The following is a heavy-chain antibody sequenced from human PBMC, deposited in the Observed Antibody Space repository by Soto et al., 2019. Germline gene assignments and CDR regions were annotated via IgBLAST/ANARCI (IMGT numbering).Heavy chain of an antibody. CDR2: IWYDGSDK. V-gene: IGHV3-33*01. CDR3: ARDRYSSGWYDLDY. Sequence: QVQLVESGGGVVQPGRSLRLSCAASGFTFSSYGMHWVRQAPGKGLEWVSVIWYDGSDKYYADSVKGRFTISRDNSKNTLYLQMNSLRAEDTAEYYCARDRYSSGWYDLDYWGQGTLVTVSS. J-gene: IGHJ4*02. CDR1: GFTFSSYG. D-gene: IGHD6-19*01.